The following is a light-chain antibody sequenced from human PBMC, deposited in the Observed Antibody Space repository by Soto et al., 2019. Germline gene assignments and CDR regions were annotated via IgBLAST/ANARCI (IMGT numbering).Light chain of an antibody. CDR3: QQFGSLTIT. CDR1: HDVGDF. J-gene: IGKJ5*01. Sequence: QMTQSPSSLSPPIGDRVTISCQASHDVGDFFNGYQHRPGKSPYLLIYDASNLDSGVSSRFSGSVSGRDFSFTIPRLQPDDGATYVGQQFGSLTITGGPGTRLEIK. V-gene: IGKV1-33*01. CDR2: DAS.